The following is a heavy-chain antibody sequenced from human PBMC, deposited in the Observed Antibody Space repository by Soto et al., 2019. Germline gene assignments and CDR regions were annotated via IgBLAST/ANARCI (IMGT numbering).Heavy chain of an antibody. CDR3: ARVGVDFWSAYYGYYFDY. CDR2: INPNGGST. CDR1: ADTFTSYY. V-gene: IGHV1-46*01. Sequence: ASVKVSCKAPADTFTSYYIHWVRQAPGHGLEWMGIINPNGGSTRFAQTFQGRITMTTDTSTSTVYMELRSLRSEDAAVYYCARVGVDFWSAYYGYYFDYWGQGTLVTVSS. J-gene: IGHJ4*02. D-gene: IGHD3-3*01.